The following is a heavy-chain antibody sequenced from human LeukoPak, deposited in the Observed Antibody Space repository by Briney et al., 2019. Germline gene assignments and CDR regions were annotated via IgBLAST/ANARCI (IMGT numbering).Heavy chain of an antibody. D-gene: IGHD3/OR15-3a*01. Sequence: GGSLRLSCAASGFTFSSYSMNWVRQAPGKGLEWVSSISSGSTYMYYADSVKGRFTISRDNAQNSMYLQMNSLRAEDTAVYYCARDDFRIDYYGMDVWGQGTTVTVSS. CDR3: ARDDFRIDYYGMDV. CDR2: ISSGSTYM. J-gene: IGHJ6*02. V-gene: IGHV3-21*01. CDR1: GFTFSSYS.